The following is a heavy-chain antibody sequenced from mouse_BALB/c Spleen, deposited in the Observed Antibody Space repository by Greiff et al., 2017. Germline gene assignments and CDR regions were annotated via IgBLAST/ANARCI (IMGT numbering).Heavy chain of an antibody. J-gene: IGHJ3*01. Sequence: VKLQESGAELVRPGTSVKVSCKASGYAFTNYLIEWVKQRPGQGLEWIGVINPGSGGTNYNQKFKSKATLTVDNSSSTAYMELRSLTSEDSAVYYCAREELGPLAYWGQGTLVTVSA. CDR3: AREELGPLAY. D-gene: IGHD4-1*01. CDR1: GYAFTNYL. CDR2: INPGSGGT. V-gene: IGHV1-54*01.